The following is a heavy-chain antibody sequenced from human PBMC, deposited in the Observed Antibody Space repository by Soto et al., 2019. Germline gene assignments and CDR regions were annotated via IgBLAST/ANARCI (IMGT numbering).Heavy chain of an antibody. CDR3: AGQLLQYSNSWLYFDA. V-gene: IGHV5-10-1*01. CDR2: IVPSESYV. Sequence: PGESLKISCKASGYSFTNNWISWVRQMPGKGLEWMGRIVPSESYVNYSPSFEGHVTMSVDKSISTAYLQWSSLKASDTAIYFCAGQLLQYSNSWLYFDAWGKGTVVPVSS. CDR1: GYSFTNNW. J-gene: IGHJ4*02. D-gene: IGHD2-2*01.